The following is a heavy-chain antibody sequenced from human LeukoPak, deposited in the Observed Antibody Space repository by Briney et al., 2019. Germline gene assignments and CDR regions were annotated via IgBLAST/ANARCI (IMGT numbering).Heavy chain of an antibody. J-gene: IGHJ4*02. CDR3: ARRGGSTYNFDY. V-gene: IGHV3-23*01. Sequence: PGGTLRLSCAASGFTFNTYVMHWVRQAPGKGLEWVSAISGGAGSTYYADSVKGLFTTSRDNSKNTLYLQMNSLRAEDTAVYYCARRGGSTYNFDYWGQGTLVTVSS. CDR2: ISGGAGST. CDR1: GFTFNTYV. D-gene: IGHD2-2*01.